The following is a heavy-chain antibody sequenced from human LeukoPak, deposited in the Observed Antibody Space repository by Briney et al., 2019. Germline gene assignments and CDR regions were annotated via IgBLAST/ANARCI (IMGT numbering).Heavy chain of an antibody. J-gene: IGHJ1*01. CDR3: ARPHLIAAAGTYFPH. D-gene: IGHD6-13*01. Sequence: SETLSLTCAVYGGSFSGYDWSWIRQPPGKGLEWIGEINHSGSTNYNPSLKSRVTISVDTSKNQFSLKLSSVTAADTAVYYCARPHLIAAAGTYFPHWGQGTLVTVSS. V-gene: IGHV4-34*01. CDR1: GGSFSGYD. CDR2: INHSGST.